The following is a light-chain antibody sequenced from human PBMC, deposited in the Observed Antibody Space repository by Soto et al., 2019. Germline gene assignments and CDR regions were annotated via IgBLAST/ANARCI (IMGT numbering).Light chain of an antibody. CDR3: QQYNNWPRT. CDR1: QSVSSN. Sequence: EIGMPQSPATLSVSPGERATLSGRASQSVSSNLAWYQQKPGQAPRLLIYGASTRATGIPARFSGSGSGTEFTLTISSLQSEDFAVYYCQQYNNWPRTFGQGTKVEIK. V-gene: IGKV3-15*01. CDR2: GAS. J-gene: IGKJ1*01.